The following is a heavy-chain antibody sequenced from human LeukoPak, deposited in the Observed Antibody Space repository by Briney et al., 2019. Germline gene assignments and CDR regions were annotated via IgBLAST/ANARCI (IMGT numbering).Heavy chain of an antibody. CDR2: INAGNGNT. CDR1: GYTFTSYA. V-gene: IGHV1-3*01. CDR3: ARNGGSYRFDY. D-gene: IGHD1-26*01. Sequence: EASVKVSCKASGYTFTSYAMRWVRQAPGQRLEWMGWINAGNGNTKYSQKFQGRVTITRDTSASTAYMELSSLRSEDTAVYYCARNGGSYRFDYWGQGTLVTVSS. J-gene: IGHJ4*02.